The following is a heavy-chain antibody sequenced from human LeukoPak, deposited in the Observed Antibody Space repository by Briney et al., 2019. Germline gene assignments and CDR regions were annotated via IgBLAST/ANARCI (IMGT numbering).Heavy chain of an antibody. CDR1: GGSISSYC. Sequence: SETLSLTCTVSGGSISSYCWTWIRQPAGKGLEWIGRIYTSGSSNYNPSLKSRVTMSVDTSKNQFSLKLSSVTAADTAVYYCARVGYGGDLDYWGQGTLVTVSS. J-gene: IGHJ4*02. CDR2: IYTSGSS. CDR3: ARVGYGGDLDY. D-gene: IGHD4-23*01. V-gene: IGHV4-4*07.